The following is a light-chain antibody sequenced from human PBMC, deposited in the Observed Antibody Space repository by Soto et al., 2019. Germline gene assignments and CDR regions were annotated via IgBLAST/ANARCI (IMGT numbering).Light chain of an antibody. V-gene: IGKV3-20*01. Sequence: EIVLTQSPGTLSLSPGERATLSCRASLTVAGSYVAWYQQTPGQAPRLLIYGASSRATGIPDRFSGSGSGTDCTLTISGLEPEDFAVYYCQHYGSSPYTFGQGTKLEI. CDR3: QHYGSSPYT. J-gene: IGKJ2*01. CDR2: GAS. CDR1: LTVAGSY.